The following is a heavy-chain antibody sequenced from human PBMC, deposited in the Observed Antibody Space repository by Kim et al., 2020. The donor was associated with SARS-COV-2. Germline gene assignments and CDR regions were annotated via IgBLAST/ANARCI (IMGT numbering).Heavy chain of an antibody. Sequence: SETLSLTCTVSGGSISSGGYYWSWIRQHPGKGLEWIGYIYYSGSTYYNPSLKSRVTISVDTSKNQFSLKLSSVTAADTAVYYCARDNRKYSYGDAYYYGMDVWGQGNTVTVSS. CDR2: IYYSGST. CDR1: GGSISSGGYY. V-gene: IGHV4-31*03. D-gene: IGHD5-18*01. J-gene: IGHJ6*02. CDR3: ARDNRKYSYGDAYYYGMDV.